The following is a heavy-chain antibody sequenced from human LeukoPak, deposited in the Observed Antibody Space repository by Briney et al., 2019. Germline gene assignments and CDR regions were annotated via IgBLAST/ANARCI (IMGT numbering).Heavy chain of an antibody. J-gene: IGHJ4*02. CDR3: ARAPPDYYGSGSYYNISGY. D-gene: IGHD3-10*01. V-gene: IGHV4-39*01. CDR2: IYYSGST. Sequence: SETLSLTCTVSGGSISSSSYYWGWIRQPPGKGLEWIGSIYYSGSTYYNPSPKSRVTISVDTSKNQFSLKLSSVTAADTAVYYCARAPPDYYGSGSYYNISGYWGQGTLVTVSS. CDR1: GGSISSSSYY.